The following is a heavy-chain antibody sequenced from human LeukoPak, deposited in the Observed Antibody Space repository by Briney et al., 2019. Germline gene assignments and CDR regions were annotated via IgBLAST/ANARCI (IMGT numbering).Heavy chain of an antibody. J-gene: IGHJ4*02. D-gene: IGHD6-13*01. CDR1: GFTFSTYT. CDR2: IRTNSRSI. CDR3: ARDGGNSWDLDY. V-gene: IGHV3-48*02. Sequence: PGGSLRLSCAASGFTFSTYTMNWVRQAPGKGLEWVSYIRTNSRSINYADSVKGRFTISRDNAKNSLFLQMDSLRDQDTAVYYCARDGGNSWDLDYWGQGTLVTVSS.